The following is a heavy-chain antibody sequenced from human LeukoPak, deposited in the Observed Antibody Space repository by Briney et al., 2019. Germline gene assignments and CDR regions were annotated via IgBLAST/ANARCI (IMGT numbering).Heavy chain of an antibody. CDR3: ARVPTRDIVATGPLGAFDI. V-gene: IGHV3-74*01. Sequence: GGSLRLSCAASGFTFSIYWMHWVRQVSGKGLVWVSRINSDGSSTNYADSVKGRFTISRDNAKNTLYLQMNSLRAEDTAVYYCARVPTRDIVATGPLGAFDIWGQGTMVTVSS. CDR2: INSDGSST. CDR1: GFTFSIYW. D-gene: IGHD5-12*01. J-gene: IGHJ3*02.